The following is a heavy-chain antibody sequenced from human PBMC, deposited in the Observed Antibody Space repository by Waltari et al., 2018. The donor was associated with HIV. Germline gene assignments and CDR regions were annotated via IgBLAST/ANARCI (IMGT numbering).Heavy chain of an antibody. D-gene: IGHD2-21*01. V-gene: IGHV1-3*01. Sequence: QVQLVQSGAEVKKPGASVKVSCKASGYTFINYAIHWVRQAPGQGIEWMGWVDGGHGNTKYSQKFQDRVTITRDTSASTAYMELSSLTSEDTAVYFCARGPSEKSIYWGQGTLVTVSS. CDR3: ARGPSEKSIY. CDR2: VDGGHGNT. J-gene: IGHJ4*02. CDR1: GYTFINYA.